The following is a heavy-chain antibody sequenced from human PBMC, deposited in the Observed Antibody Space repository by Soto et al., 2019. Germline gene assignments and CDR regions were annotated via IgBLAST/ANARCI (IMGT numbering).Heavy chain of an antibody. Sequence: LRLSCAASGFIFSSFGMHWVRQAPGKGLEWVAHIWYDGSNTYYADSVKGRFTISRDNSRNTLYLQMNSLRAEDTAVYHCVRDLLGSGGHFDYWGQGTPVTV. CDR2: IWYDGSNT. D-gene: IGHD7-27*01. CDR1: GFIFSSFG. CDR3: VRDLLGSGGHFDY. V-gene: IGHV3-33*01. J-gene: IGHJ4*02.